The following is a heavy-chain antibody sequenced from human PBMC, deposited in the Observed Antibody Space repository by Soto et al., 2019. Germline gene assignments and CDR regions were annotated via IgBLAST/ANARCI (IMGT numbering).Heavy chain of an antibody. CDR1: GFTFSSYS. V-gene: IGHV3-21*01. CDR3: ARDQDYRLSYYYGMDV. D-gene: IGHD4-4*01. CDR2: ISSSSSYI. J-gene: IGHJ6*02. Sequence: GGSLRLSCAASGFTFSSYSMNWVRQAPGKGLEWVSSISSSSSYIYYADSVKGRFTISRDNAKNSLYLQMNSLRAEDTAVYYCARDQDYRLSYYYGMDVWGQGTTVTVSS.